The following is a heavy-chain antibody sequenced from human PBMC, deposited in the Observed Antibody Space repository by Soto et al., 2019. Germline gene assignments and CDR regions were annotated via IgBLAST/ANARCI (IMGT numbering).Heavy chain of an antibody. J-gene: IGHJ4*02. CDR1: GGSFSGYY. V-gene: IGHV4-34*01. CDR2: INHSGST. Sequence: PSETLSLTCAVYGGSFSGYYWSWIRQPPGKGLEWIGEINHSGSTSYNPSLKSRVTISVDTSKNQFSLKLSSVTAADTAVYYCARAKSVGAALDYWGQGTLVTVSS. CDR3: ARAKSVGAALDY. D-gene: IGHD2-15*01.